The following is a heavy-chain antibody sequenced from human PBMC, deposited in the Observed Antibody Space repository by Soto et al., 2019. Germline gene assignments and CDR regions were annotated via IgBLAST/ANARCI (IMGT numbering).Heavy chain of an antibody. V-gene: IGHV3-48*02. Sequence: EVQLVESGGGLVQPGGSLRLSCAASGFTFSHNSMNWVRQAPGKGLEWISYITTGSGTIYYSDYVKGRFTISRDKAKNALSLQMNSLRDEDTAVYYCARPVAGDWYFDLWGRGTLVTVSS. CDR3: ARPVAGDWYFDL. D-gene: IGHD6-19*01. CDR2: ITTGSGTI. CDR1: GFTFSHNS. J-gene: IGHJ2*01.